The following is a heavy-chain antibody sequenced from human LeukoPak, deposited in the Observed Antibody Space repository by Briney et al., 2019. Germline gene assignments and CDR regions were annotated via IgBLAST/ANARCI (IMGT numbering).Heavy chain of an antibody. J-gene: IGHJ4*02. CDR2: ISYDGSNK. D-gene: IGHD3-9*01. CDR3: AKDDGLRYFDWDFDY. V-gene: IGHV3-30*18. CDR1: GFTFSSYG. Sequence: PGGSLRLSCAASGFTFSSYGMHWVRQAPGKGLESVAVISYDGSNKYYADSVKGRFTISRDNSKNTLYLQMNSLRAEDTAVYYCAKDDGLRYFDWDFDYWGQGTLVTVSS.